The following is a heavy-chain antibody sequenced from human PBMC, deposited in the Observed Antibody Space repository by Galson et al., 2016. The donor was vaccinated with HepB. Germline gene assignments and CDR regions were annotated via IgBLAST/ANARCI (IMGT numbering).Heavy chain of an antibody. Sequence: SLRLSCAASGFTFSSYDMHWVRQATGKGLEWVSGIDTAGCTSYLGSVKGRFTIARENAKNSLYLQMNSLRVGDTAVYYCVREILLVVGYYGMDVWGQGTTVTVSS. CDR2: IDTAGCT. J-gene: IGHJ6*02. CDR1: GFTFSSYD. V-gene: IGHV3-13*01. CDR3: VREILLVVGYYGMDV. D-gene: IGHD5-18*01.